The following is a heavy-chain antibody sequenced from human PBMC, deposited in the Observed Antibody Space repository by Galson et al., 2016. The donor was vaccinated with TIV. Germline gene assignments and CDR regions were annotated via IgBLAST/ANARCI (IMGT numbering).Heavy chain of an antibody. CDR1: GGTLNNYA. Sequence: QSGAEVKRPGSSVKVSCKASGGTLNNYAINWVRQAPGHGLEWMGGVLPISGSTNFAQNSQGRVTITTDKFTGTVYMELSSLRSGDTAVYFCARDFPCGGACYFFDDWGQGTLVTVSS. J-gene: IGHJ4*02. CDR3: ARDFPCGGACYFFDD. V-gene: IGHV1-69*05. CDR2: VLPISGST. D-gene: IGHD2-21*02.